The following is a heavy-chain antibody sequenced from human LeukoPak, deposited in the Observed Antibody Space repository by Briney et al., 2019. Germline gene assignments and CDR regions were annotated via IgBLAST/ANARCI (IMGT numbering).Heavy chain of an antibody. CDR2: INPNSGGT. CDR1: GYTFTGYY. J-gene: IGHJ4*02. Sequence: GASVKVSCKASGYTFTGYYMHWVRQAPGQGLEWMGWINPNSGGTNYAQKFQGWVTMTRDTSISTAYMELSRLRSDDTAVYYCARDQTGGTSTGVFDYWGQGTLVTVSS. CDR3: ARDQTGGTSTGVFDY. D-gene: IGHD1-1*01. V-gene: IGHV1-2*04.